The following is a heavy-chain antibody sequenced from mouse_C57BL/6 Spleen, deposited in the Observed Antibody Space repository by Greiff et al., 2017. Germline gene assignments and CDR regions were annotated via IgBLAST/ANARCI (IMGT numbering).Heavy chain of an antibody. J-gene: IGHJ2*01. D-gene: IGHD2-14*01. CDR3: ARGTDRYYFDY. CDR2: INPNNGGT. Sequence: EVQLQQSGPELVKPGASVKISCKASGYTFTDYYMNWVKQSHGKSLEWIGDINPNNGGTSYNQKFKGKATLTVDKSSSTAYMELRSLTSEDSAVYYCARGTDRYYFDYWGQGTTLTVSS. V-gene: IGHV1-26*01. CDR1: GYTFTDYY.